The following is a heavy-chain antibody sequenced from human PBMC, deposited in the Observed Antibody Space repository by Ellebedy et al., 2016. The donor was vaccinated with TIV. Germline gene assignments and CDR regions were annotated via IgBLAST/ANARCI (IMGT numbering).Heavy chain of an antibody. CDR2: IYYSGST. Sequence: SQTLSLTCAVSGGSISSGGYSWSWIRQHPGKGLEWIGYIYYSGSTYYNPSLKSRVTISVDTSKNQFSLKLSSVTAADTAVYYCARVTHYYDSSGAKYYYGMDVWGQGTTVTVSS. CDR1: GGSISSGGYS. CDR3: ARVTHYYDSSGAKYYYGMDV. J-gene: IGHJ6*02. V-gene: IGHV4-31*02. D-gene: IGHD3-22*01.